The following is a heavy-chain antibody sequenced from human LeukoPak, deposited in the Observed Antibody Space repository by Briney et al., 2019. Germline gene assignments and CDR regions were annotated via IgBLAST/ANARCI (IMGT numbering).Heavy chain of an antibody. CDR3: ARLTCTSTSCTRRGTFDI. Sequence: SETLSLTCTVSGGSISGHYWNWIRQPPGKGLEWIGYMYYSGSTNYTNYNSSLKSRVTIAVDTSNSQFSLKLSSVTAADTAVYYCARLTCTSTSCTRRGTFDIWGQGTMVTVSS. D-gene: IGHD2-2*01. CDR2: MYYSGSTNYT. J-gene: IGHJ3*02. CDR1: GGSISGHY. V-gene: IGHV4-59*08.